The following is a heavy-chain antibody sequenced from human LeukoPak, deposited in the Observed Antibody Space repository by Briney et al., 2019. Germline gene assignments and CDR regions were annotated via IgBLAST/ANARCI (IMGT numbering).Heavy chain of an antibody. CDR3: ARLGYYYDSLGHYDY. J-gene: IGHJ4*02. D-gene: IGHD3-22*01. V-gene: IGHV1-46*01. Sequence: SVRVSCKASGYTFTNYYIHWVRQAPGQGLEWMGIINPTSGSTAYTQKFQGRVTMTRDTSTSTVYMELSSLRSDDTAVYYCARLGYYYDSLGHYDYWGQGTLIIGCS. CDR1: GYTFTNYY. CDR2: INPTSGST.